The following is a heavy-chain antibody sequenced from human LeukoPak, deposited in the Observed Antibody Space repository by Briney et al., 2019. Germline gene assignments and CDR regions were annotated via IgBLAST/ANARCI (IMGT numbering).Heavy chain of an antibody. CDR3: ARGVPMSTYYDSSGYYSDY. V-gene: IGHV1-18*01. J-gene: IGHJ4*02. CDR1: GYTFTSYG. Sequence: EASVKVSCKASGYTFTSYGISWVRQAPGQGLEWMGWISAYNGNTTYAQKLQGRVTMTTDTSTSTAYMELRSLRSDDTAVYYCARGVPMSTYYDSSGYYSDYWGQGTLVTVSS. CDR2: ISAYNGNT. D-gene: IGHD3-22*01.